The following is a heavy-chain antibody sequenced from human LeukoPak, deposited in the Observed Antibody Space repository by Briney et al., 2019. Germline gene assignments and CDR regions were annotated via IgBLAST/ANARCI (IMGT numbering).Heavy chain of an antibody. CDR3: ARVKGNIVIVPAALSADAFDI. J-gene: IGHJ3*02. CDR1: GYTFTSYG. V-gene: IGHV1-18*01. D-gene: IGHD2-2*01. Sequence: ASVKVSCKASGYTFTSYGISWVRQAPGQGLEWMGWISAYNGNTNYVQNLQGRVTMTTDTSTSTVYMELRSLRSDDTAVYYCARVKGNIVIVPAALSADAFDIWGQGTMVTVSS. CDR2: ISAYNGNT.